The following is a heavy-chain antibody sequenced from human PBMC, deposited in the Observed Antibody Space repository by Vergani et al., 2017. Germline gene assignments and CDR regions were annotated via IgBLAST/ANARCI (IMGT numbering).Heavy chain of an antibody. D-gene: IGHD4-17*01. CDR1: GFTFSSYS. V-gene: IGHV3-48*01. CDR2: ISSSSSTI. Sequence: EVQLVESGGGLVQPGGSLSLSCAASGFTFSSYSMNWVRQAPGKGREWVSYISSSSSTIYYAYSVKGRFTISRDNAKNSLYLQMNSLRAEDTAVYYCARDSSDYGDPPFDYWGQGTLVTVSS. CDR3: ARDSSDYGDPPFDY. J-gene: IGHJ4*02.